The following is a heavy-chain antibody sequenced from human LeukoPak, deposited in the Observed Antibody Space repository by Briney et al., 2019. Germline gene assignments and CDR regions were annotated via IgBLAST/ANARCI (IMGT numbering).Heavy chain of an antibody. Sequence: SETLSLTCTVSGGSISSSSYYWGWIRQPPGKGLEWIGSIYYSGSTYYNPSLKSRVTISVDTSKNQFSLKLSSVTAADTAVYYCARHGGGVVITTMTYYYYYMDVWGKGTTVTVSS. D-gene: IGHD3-22*01. J-gene: IGHJ6*03. CDR3: ARHGGGVVITTMTYYYYYMDV. CDR2: IYYSGST. V-gene: IGHV4-39*01. CDR1: GGSISSSSYY.